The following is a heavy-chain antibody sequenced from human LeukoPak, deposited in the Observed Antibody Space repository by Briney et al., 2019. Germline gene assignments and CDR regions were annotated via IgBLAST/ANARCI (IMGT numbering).Heavy chain of an antibody. Sequence: PGGSLRLSCAASGFTFSSYAMSWVRQAPGKGLEWVSAISGSGGRTYYADSVKGRFTISRDNSKNTLYLQMNSLRAEDTAVYYCAKTDGDPYSWYFDLWGRGTLVTVSS. D-gene: IGHD2-15*01. CDR1: GFTFSSYA. CDR2: ISGSGGRT. J-gene: IGHJ2*01. CDR3: AKTDGDPYSWYFDL. V-gene: IGHV3-23*01.